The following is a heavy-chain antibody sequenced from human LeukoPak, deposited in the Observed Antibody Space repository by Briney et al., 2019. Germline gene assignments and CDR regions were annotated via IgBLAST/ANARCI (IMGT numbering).Heavy chain of an antibody. CDR2: ISWNSGSI. D-gene: IGHD3-10*01. Sequence: QTGGSLRHSCAASGFTFDDYAMHWVRQAPGKGLEWVSGISWNSGSIGYADSVKGRFTISRDNAKNSLYLQMNSLRAEDTALYYCAKDQGDTMVRGPILASWGQGTLVTVSS. V-gene: IGHV3-9*01. J-gene: IGHJ4*02. CDR1: GFTFDDYA. CDR3: AKDQGDTMVRGPILAS.